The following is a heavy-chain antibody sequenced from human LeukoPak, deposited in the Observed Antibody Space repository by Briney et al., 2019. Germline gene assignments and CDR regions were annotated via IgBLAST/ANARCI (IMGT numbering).Heavy chain of an antibody. J-gene: IGHJ1*01. D-gene: IGHD6-19*01. V-gene: IGHV1-2*02. CDR1: GYIFTGYY. CDR3: ARVFAVAGTRRVYFQH. CDR2: INPNSGGT. Sequence: ASVKVSCKASGYIFTGYYMHWVRQAPGQGLEWMGWINPNSGGTNYAQKFQGRVTMTRDTSISTAYMELSRLRSDDTAVYYCARVFAVAGTRRVYFQHWGQGTLVTVSS.